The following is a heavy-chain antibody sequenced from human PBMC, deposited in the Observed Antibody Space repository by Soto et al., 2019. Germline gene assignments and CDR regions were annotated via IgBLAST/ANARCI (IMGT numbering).Heavy chain of an antibody. CDR2: INPNSGGT. CDR3: AREGCSGGSCYGSRGYYYYYYGMDV. D-gene: IGHD2-15*01. J-gene: IGHJ6*02. Sequence: ASVMVSCKASGYTFTGYYMHWVRQAPGQGLEWMGWINPNSGGTNYAQKFQGWVTMTRDTSISTAYMELSRLRSDDTAVYYCAREGCSGGSCYGSRGYYYYYYGMDVWGQGTTVTVSS. V-gene: IGHV1-2*04. CDR1: GYTFTGYY.